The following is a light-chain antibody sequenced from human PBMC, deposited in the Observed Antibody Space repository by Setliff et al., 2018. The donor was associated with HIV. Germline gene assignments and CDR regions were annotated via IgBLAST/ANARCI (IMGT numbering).Light chain of an antibody. CDR3: CSNTGSNTLV. CDR1: SNDVGRYDL. CDR2: QAT. V-gene: IGLV2-23*01. J-gene: IGLJ1*01. Sequence: QSVLTQPASVSGSPGQSITISCTGTSNDVGRYDLVSWYQQHPARAPKLIIYQATRRPSGVSNRFSGSKSGNVASLTISGLQAEDEADYYCCSNTGSNTLVFGTGTKSPS.